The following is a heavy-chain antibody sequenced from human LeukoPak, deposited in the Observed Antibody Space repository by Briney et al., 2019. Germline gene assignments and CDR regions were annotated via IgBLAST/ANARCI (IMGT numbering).Heavy chain of an antibody. J-gene: IGHJ3*02. D-gene: IGHD3-22*01. CDR2: ISYDGSNK. CDR1: GFTFSSYA. V-gene: IGHV3-30-3*01. CDR3: ARDVREIVGAFDI. Sequence: GGSLRLSCAASGFTFSSYAMHWVRQAPGKGLEWVAVISYDGSNKYYADSAKGRFTISRDNSKNTLYLQMNSLRAEDTAVYYCARDVREIVGAFDIWGQGTMVTVSS.